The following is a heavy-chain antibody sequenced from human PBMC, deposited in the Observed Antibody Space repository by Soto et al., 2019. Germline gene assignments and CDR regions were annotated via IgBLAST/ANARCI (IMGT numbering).Heavy chain of an antibody. Sequence: GGSLRLSCAASGFTFDDYAMHWVRQVPGKGLEWVSGINWNSGSIGYGDSVKGRFAISRDNAKNSLHLQMNSLSAEDTAFYYCARYSSSPTSDYWGQGTLVTVSS. D-gene: IGHD6-6*01. CDR3: ARYSSSPTSDY. V-gene: IGHV3-9*01. CDR2: INWNSGSI. CDR1: GFTFDDYA. J-gene: IGHJ4*02.